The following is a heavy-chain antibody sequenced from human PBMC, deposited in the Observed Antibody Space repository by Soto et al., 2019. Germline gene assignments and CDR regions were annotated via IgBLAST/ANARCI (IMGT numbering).Heavy chain of an antibody. D-gene: IGHD1-26*01. CDR3: ARDQNGSPHFDY. CDR1: GSSISSYY. V-gene: IGHV4-59*01. Sequence: SETLSLTCTVSGSSISSYYWSGIRQPPGKGLEWVGFIFHSGSTNCNPSLKSRVTFSVDTSKNQFSLKLTSVTAADTAVYYCARDQNGSPHFDYWGQGILVTVSS. J-gene: IGHJ4*02. CDR2: IFHSGST.